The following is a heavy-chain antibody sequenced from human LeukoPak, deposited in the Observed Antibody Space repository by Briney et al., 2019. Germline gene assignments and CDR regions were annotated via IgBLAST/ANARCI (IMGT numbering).Heavy chain of an antibody. Sequence: ASVKVSCKASGYTFTSYGISWVRPAPGRGREWMGWISAYNGNTNCAQKLQGRVTMTTDTSTSTAYMELRSLRSDDTAVYYCARGYSTNYYCGMDVWGQGTTVTVSS. CDR1: GYTFTSYG. J-gene: IGHJ6*02. CDR2: ISAYNGNT. D-gene: IGHD5-12*01. CDR3: ARGYSTNYYCGMDV. V-gene: IGHV1-18*01.